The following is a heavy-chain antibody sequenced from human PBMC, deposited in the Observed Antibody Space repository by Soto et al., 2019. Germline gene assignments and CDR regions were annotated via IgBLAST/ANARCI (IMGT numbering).Heavy chain of an antibody. CDR1: GGTFSSYA. Sequence: QVQLVQSGAEVKKPGSSVKVSCKASGGTFSSYAISWVRQAPGQGLEWMGGIIPIFGTANYAQKFQGRVTITADESTSTAYMELSSLRSEDTAVYYCATYGRDIGLVPAAIYYYGMDVWGEGTTVTVSS. D-gene: IGHD2-2*02. J-gene: IGHJ6*04. V-gene: IGHV1-69*12. CDR3: ATYGRDIGLVPAAIYYYGMDV. CDR2: IIPIFGTA.